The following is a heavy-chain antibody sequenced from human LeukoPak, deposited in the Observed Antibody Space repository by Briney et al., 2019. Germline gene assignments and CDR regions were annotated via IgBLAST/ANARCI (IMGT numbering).Heavy chain of an antibody. CDR3: ARAAAGQYYFDY. CDR1: GFTVSSNY. Sequence: PGGSLRLSCAASGFTVSSNYMSWVRQAPGKGLEWVSVIYSGGSTYYADSVKGRFTISRDNSKNTLYLQMNSLRAEDTAVYYCARAAAGQYYFDYWGQGTLVTVPS. J-gene: IGHJ4*02. CDR2: IYSGGST. D-gene: IGHD6-13*01. V-gene: IGHV3-53*01.